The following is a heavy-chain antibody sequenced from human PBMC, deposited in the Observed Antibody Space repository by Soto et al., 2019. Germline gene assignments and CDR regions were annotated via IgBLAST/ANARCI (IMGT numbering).Heavy chain of an antibody. CDR1: GFTFTSYG. CDR2: ISAYNGNT. D-gene: IGHD2-15*01. V-gene: IGHV1-18*01. CDR3: ARTGPWSLAAPPYYDYYMDV. Sequence: GASVKVSCTAPGFTFTSYGISWARQAPGQGLEWMGWISAYNGNTNYAQKLQGRVTMTTDTSTSTAYMELRSLRSDDTAVYYCARTGPWSLAAPPYYDYYMDVWGKGTTVTVSS. J-gene: IGHJ6*03.